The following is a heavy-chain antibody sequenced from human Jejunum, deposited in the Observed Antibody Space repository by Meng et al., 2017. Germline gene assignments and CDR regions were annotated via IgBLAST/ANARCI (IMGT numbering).Heavy chain of an antibody. V-gene: IGHV3-23*01. CDR2: ISSSGGLT. CDR3: AKIGQVGNWYFDL. Sequence: EVQLLESGGGLVLPGGSLSLSCEATGFTFSSYGMSWVRQAPGKGLEWVSCISSSGGLTYYADSVKGRFTISRDNSKITLYLQMNSLRAEDTAVYYCAKIGQVGNWYFDLWGRGTLVTVSS. D-gene: IGHD7-27*01. J-gene: IGHJ2*01. CDR1: GFTFSSYG.